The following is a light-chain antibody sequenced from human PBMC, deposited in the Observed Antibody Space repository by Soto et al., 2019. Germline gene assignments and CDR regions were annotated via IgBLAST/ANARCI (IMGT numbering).Light chain of an antibody. CDR3: SSYTSGSSHYV. CDR1: SSDVGGYNY. Sequence: QSALTQPASVSGSPGQSITISCTGTSSDVGGYNYVSWYQHHPGKAPKLMIYGVTNRPSGVSNRFYGSKSGNTASLTISGLQAEDEADYHCSSYTSGSSHYVFGTGTKLTVL. J-gene: IGLJ1*01. CDR2: GVT. V-gene: IGLV2-14*01.